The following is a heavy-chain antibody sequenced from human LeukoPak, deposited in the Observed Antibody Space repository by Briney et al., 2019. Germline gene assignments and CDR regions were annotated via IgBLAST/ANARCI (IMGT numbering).Heavy chain of an antibody. D-gene: IGHD7-27*01. J-gene: IGHJ6*03. CDR2: IIPIFGTA. CDR1: GGTFSSYA. V-gene: IGHV1-69*05. Sequence: SVKVSCKASGGTFSSYAISWVRQAPGQGLEWMGGIIPIFGTANYAQKFQGRVTITTDESTSTAYMELSSLRSEDTAVYYCAREWGSDPYYYYYMDVWGKGTTVTVSS. CDR3: AREWGSDPYYYYYMDV.